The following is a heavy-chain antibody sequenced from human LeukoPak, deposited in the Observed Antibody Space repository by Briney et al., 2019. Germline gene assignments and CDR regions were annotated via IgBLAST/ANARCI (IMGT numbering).Heavy chain of an antibody. CDR2: INAGNGNT. V-gene: IGHV1-3*01. Sequence: GASVKVSCKASGYIFTRYAIHWVRQAPGQRLEWMGWINAGNGNTKYSQKIQGRVTITRDTSASTAYMELSSLRSEDTAVYYCARDIIAAAGRPPGYWGQGTLVTVSS. CDR3: ARDIIAAAGRPPGY. D-gene: IGHD6-13*01. J-gene: IGHJ4*02. CDR1: GYIFTRYA.